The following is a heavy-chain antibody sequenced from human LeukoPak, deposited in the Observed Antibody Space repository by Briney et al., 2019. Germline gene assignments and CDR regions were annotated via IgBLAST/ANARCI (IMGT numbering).Heavy chain of an antibody. V-gene: IGHV3-23*01. Sequence: GGSLRLSCAASGFTFSSYAMSWVRQAPGKGLEWVSAISGSGGSTYYADSVKGRFTISRDNAKNSLYLQMNSLRAEDTAVYYCARSHDSSGYYYYYYYMDVWGKGTTVTVSS. CDR3: ARSHDSSGYYYYYYYMDV. J-gene: IGHJ6*03. CDR2: ISGSGGST. CDR1: GFTFSSYA. D-gene: IGHD3-22*01.